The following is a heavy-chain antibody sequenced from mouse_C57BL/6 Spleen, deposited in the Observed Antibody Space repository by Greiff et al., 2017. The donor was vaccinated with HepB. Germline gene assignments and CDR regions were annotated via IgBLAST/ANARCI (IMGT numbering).Heavy chain of an antibody. CDR3: ARSRYYGYDGGFAY. CDR1: GYTFTGYW. D-gene: IGHD2-2*01. CDR2: ILPGSGST. Sequence: VQVVESGAELMKPGASVKLSCKATGYTFTGYWIEWVKQRPGHGLEWIGEILPGSGSTNYNEKFKGKATFTADTSSNTAYMQLSSLTTEDSAIYYCARSRYYGYDGGFAYWGQGTLVTVSA. J-gene: IGHJ3*01. V-gene: IGHV1-9*01.